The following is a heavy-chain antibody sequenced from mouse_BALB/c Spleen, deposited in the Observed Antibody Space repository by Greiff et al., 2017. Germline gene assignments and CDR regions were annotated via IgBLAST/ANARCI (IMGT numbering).Heavy chain of an antibody. CDR2: ISSGGSYT. CDR1: GFTFSSYG. V-gene: IGHV5-6*01. Sequence: EVKLVESGGDLVKPGGSLKLSCAAPGFTFSSYGMSWVRQTPDKRLEWVATISSGGSYTYYPDSVKGRFTISRDNAKNTLYLQMSSLKSEDTAMYYCARHDYYFDYWGQGTTLTVSS. CDR3: ARHDYYFDY. J-gene: IGHJ2*01.